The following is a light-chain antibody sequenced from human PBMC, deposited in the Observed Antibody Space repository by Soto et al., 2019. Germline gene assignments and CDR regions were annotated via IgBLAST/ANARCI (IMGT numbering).Light chain of an antibody. V-gene: IGKV1-16*01. CDR1: QGIGNS. Sequence: DIQMTQSPSSLSASIGDRVTITCRASQGIGNSLAWFQQKPGKAPKALIATASTLQSGVPSRFSDSGFGTDFTLTISSLQPEDSATYYCQHYNTYPITFGQGTRLDIK. CDR3: QHYNTYPIT. CDR2: TAS. J-gene: IGKJ5*01.